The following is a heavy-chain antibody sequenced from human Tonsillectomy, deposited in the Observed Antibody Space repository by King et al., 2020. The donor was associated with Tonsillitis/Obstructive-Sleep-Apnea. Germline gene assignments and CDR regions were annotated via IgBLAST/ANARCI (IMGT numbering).Heavy chain of an antibody. CDR3: ARDGRELLHWYFDL. V-gene: IGHV3-33*01. D-gene: IGHD1-26*01. Sequence: QVQLVESGGGVVQPGRSLRLSCAASGFTFSSYGMHWVRQAPGKGLEWVAIIWYDGSNKYYADSVKGRFTISRDNSKNTLYLQMNSLRAEDTAVYYCARDGRELLHWYFDLWGRGTLVTVSS. CDR1: GFTFSSYG. CDR2: IWYDGSNK. J-gene: IGHJ2*01.